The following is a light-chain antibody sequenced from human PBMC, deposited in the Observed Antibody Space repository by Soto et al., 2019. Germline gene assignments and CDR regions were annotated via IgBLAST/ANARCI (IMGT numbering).Light chain of an antibody. CDR3: QQYKNWPL. J-gene: IGKJ5*01. CDR2: GAS. V-gene: IGKV3-15*01. Sequence: MMRTQSPATLSLSPGERVSPSCRTSQSVKSKVAWYQQKPGQAPRLLLYGASTRATGIPVRFSGSGFGTEFTLTISSLQSEDFAVYYCQQYKNWPLFGQGTRLEIK. CDR1: QSVKSK.